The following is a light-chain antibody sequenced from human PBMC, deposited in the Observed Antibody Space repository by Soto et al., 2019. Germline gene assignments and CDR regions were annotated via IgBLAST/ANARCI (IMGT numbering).Light chain of an antibody. J-gene: IGKJ1*01. CDR3: QQYGSSPGT. Sequence: EIVLTQSPGTLSLSPGERATLSCRASQSVRSSYLAWYQQTPGQAPRLLIYGASSRATGIPDRFSGSGSGTDFTLTISRLEPEDFAGYYCQQYGSSPGTFGQWTKVEIK. V-gene: IGKV3-20*01. CDR1: QSVRSSY. CDR2: GAS.